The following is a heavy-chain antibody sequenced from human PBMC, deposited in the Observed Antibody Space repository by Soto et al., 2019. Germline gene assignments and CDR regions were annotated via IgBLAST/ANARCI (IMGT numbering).Heavy chain of an antibody. CDR3: AKEGSSWSGMDV. V-gene: IGHV3-30*18. CDR2: ISYDGSNK. J-gene: IGHJ6*02. CDR1: GFTFSSYG. Sequence: QVQLVESGGGVVQPGRSLRLSCAAPGFTFSSYGMHWVRQAPGKGLEWVAVISYDGSNKYYADSVKGRFTISRDNSKNTLYLQMNSLRAEDTAVYYCAKEGSSWSGMDVWGQGTTVTVSS. D-gene: IGHD6-13*01.